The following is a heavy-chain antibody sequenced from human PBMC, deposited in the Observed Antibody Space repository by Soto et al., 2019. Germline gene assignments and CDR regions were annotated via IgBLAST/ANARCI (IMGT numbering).Heavy chain of an antibody. D-gene: IGHD6-19*01. V-gene: IGHV3-9*01. CDR1: GFTFDDYA. J-gene: IGHJ4*02. CDR2: ISWNSGSI. Sequence: EVQLVESGGGLVQPGRSLRLSCAASGFTFDDYAMHWVRQAPGKSLEWVSGISWNSGSIGYADSVKGRFTISRDNAKNSLYLQMNSLRAEDTALYYCAKDRGLVLSFYFDYWGKGTLVTVSS. CDR3: AKDRGLVLSFYFDY.